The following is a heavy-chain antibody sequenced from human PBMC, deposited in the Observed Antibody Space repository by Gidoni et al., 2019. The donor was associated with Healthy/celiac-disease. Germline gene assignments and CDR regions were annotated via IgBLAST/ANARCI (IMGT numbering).Heavy chain of an antibody. D-gene: IGHD2-2*01. CDR2: MNPNSGNT. CDR3: ARLPDCSSTSCYYYGMDV. V-gene: IGHV1-8*01. Sequence: QVQLVQSGAEVKKPGASVKVSCKASGYTFTSYDINWVRQAPGQGLEWMGWMNPNSGNTGYAQKFQGRVTMTRNTSISTAYMELSSLRSEDTAVYYCARLPDCSSTSCYYYGMDVWGQGTTVTVSS. CDR1: GYTFTSYD. J-gene: IGHJ6*02.